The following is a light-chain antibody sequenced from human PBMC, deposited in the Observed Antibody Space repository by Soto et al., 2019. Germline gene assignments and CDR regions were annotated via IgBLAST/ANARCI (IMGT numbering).Light chain of an antibody. Sequence: QSALIQPRSVSGSPGQSVTISCTGTRRDLGAYNYVSWYQQHPGKAPKLMIYDVNRRPSGVPDRFSGSKSGNTASLTISGLHAEDAADYYCCSFAGSYTVFGGGTKLTVL. CDR1: RRDLGAYNY. J-gene: IGLJ2*01. CDR2: DVN. V-gene: IGLV2-11*01. CDR3: CSFAGSYTV.